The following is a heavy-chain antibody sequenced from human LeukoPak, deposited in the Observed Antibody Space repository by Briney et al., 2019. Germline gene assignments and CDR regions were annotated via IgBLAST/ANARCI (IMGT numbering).Heavy chain of an antibody. J-gene: IGHJ4*02. D-gene: IGHD5-24*01. CDR1: GGTSSSYA. Sequence: ALVKVSCKASGGTSSSYAISWVRQAPGQGLEWMGRIIPIFGTANYAQKFQGRVTITTDESTSTAYMELSSLRSEDTAVYYCARDKRRDGYNLSYWGQGTLVTVSS. CDR2: IIPIFGTA. CDR3: ARDKRRDGYNLSY. V-gene: IGHV1-69*05.